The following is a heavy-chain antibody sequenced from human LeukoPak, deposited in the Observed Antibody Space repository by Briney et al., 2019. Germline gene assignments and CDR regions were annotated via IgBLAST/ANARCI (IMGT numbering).Heavy chain of an antibody. D-gene: IGHD3-22*01. J-gene: IGHJ3*02. CDR3: TKVATPLYYYDSSGEVNAFDI. V-gene: IGHV3-9*01. CDR1: GFTFDDYA. CDR2: ISWNSGSI. Sequence: GGSLRLSCAASGFTFDDYAMHWVRQAPGKGLEWVSGISWNSGSIGYADSVKGRFTISRDNAKNSLYLQMNSLRAEDTALYYCTKVATPLYYYDSSGEVNAFDIWGQGTMVTVSS.